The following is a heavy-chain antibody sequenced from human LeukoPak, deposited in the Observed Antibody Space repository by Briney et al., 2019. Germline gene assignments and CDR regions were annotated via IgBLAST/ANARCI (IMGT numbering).Heavy chain of an antibody. Sequence: VASVKVSCKASGYTFTSYDINWVRQATGQGLEWMGWMNPNSGNTGYAQKFQGRVTMTRNTSVGTAYMELSSLRSEDTAVYYCASASGYSSSWYGVYYYYMDVWGKGTTVTVSS. CDR3: ASASGYSSSWYGVYYYYMDV. CDR2: MNPNSGNT. CDR1: GYTFTSYD. D-gene: IGHD6-13*01. J-gene: IGHJ6*03. V-gene: IGHV1-8*01.